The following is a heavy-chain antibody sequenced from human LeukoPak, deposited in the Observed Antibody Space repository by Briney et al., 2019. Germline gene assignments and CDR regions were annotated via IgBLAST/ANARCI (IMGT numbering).Heavy chain of an antibody. D-gene: IGHD2-15*01. CDR2: ISSSSSYI. CDR1: GFTSSSYS. CDR3: ARDLYCSGGSCYSILRKTSSYYYYGMDV. V-gene: IGHV3-21*01. Sequence: PGGSLRLSCAASGFTSSSYSMNWVRQTPGKGLEWVSSISSSSSYIYYADSVKGRFTISRDNAKNSLYLQMNSLRAEDTAVYYCARDLYCSGGSCYSILRKTSSYYYYGMDVWGQGTTVTVSS. J-gene: IGHJ6*02.